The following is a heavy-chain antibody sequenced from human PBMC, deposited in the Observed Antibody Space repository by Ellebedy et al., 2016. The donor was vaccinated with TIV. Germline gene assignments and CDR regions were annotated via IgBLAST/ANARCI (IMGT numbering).Heavy chain of an antibody. J-gene: IGHJ4*02. Sequence: GESLKISCAASGFTFSSYAMSWVRQAPGKGLEWVSYISSSTSTIYYADSVKGRFTISRDNAKNSLYLQMNSLRAEDTAVYYCAREIYCSSTCCYGRGYDYWGQGTLVTVSS. CDR1: GFTFSSYA. CDR2: ISSSTSTI. CDR3: AREIYCSSTCCYGRGYDY. V-gene: IGHV3-48*01. D-gene: IGHD2-2*01.